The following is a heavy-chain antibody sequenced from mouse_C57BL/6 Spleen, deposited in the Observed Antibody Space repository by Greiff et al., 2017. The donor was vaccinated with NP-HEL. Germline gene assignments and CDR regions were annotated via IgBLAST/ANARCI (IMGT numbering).Heavy chain of an antibody. CDR1: GYAFTNYL. J-gene: IGHJ2*01. CDR3: AREGELYYFDY. Sequence: QVQLKESGAELVRPGTSVKVSCKASGYAFTNYLIEWVKQRPGQGLEWIGVINPGSGGTNYNEKFKGKATLTADKSSSIAYMQLSSLTSEDSAVYFCAREGELYYFDYWGQGTTLTVSS. D-gene: IGHD4-1*01. V-gene: IGHV1-54*01. CDR2: INPGSGGT.